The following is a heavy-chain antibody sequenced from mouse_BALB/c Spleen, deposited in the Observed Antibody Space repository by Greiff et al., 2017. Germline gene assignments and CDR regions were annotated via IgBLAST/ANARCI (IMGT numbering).Heavy chain of an antibody. Sequence: VQLKESGPSLVQPSQSLSITCTVSGFSLTSYGVHWVRQSPGKGLEWLGVIWRGGSTDYNAAFMSRLSITKDNSKSQVFLKMTSLQTDDTARYYCAREDFDYWGQGTTLTVSS. CDR2: IWRGGST. CDR3: AREDFDY. CDR1: GFSLTSYG. J-gene: IGHJ2*01. V-gene: IGHV2-5-1*01.